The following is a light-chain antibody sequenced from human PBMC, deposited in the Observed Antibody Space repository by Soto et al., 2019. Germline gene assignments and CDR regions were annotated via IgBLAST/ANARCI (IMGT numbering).Light chain of an antibody. Sequence: ERVVTGSPAALSVSPGERASLSCRASQSVSSNLAWYQQKPGQTPRLLIYATSTRATGIPARFSGSGSGTEFTLTISSLQSEDFAVYYCQHYNNWPLTFGGGTKVDIK. CDR2: ATS. J-gene: IGKJ4*01. V-gene: IGKV3-15*01. CDR1: QSVSSN. CDR3: QHYNNWPLT.